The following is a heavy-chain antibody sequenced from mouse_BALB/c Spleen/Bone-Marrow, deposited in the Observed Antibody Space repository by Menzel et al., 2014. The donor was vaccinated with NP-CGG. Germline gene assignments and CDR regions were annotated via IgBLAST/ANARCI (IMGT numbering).Heavy chain of an antibody. CDR2: IYPGDGET. Sequence: VQLVESGAELVRPGSSVKISCKASGYPFSSYWMRWVKQRPGQGLEWIGQIYPGDGETNYNGKFKGNATLTADKSSSTAYMQLISLTSEDSAVYFCARKYGDYWGQGTTLTVSS. D-gene: IGHD2-10*02. J-gene: IGHJ2*01. CDR1: GYPFSSYW. V-gene: IGHV1-80*01. CDR3: ARKYGDY.